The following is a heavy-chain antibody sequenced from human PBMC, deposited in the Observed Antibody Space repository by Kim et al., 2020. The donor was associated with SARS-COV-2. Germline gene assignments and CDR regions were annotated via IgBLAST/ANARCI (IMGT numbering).Heavy chain of an antibody. D-gene: IGHD3-10*01. CDR3: ARHGGHYGSGSYYQNYFDY. CDR1: GGSISSSSYY. Sequence: SETLSLTCTVSGGSISSSSYYWGWIRQPPGKGLEWIGSIYYSGSTYYNPSLKSRVTISVDTSKNQFSLKLSSVTAADTAVYYCARHGGHYGSGSYYQNYFDYWGQGTLGTVSS. J-gene: IGHJ4*02. CDR2: IYYSGST. V-gene: IGHV4-39*01.